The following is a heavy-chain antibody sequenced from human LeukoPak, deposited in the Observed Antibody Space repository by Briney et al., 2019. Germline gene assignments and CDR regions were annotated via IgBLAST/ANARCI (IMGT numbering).Heavy chain of an antibody. J-gene: IGHJ4*02. D-gene: IGHD2-15*01. V-gene: IGHV1-2*02. CDR1: GYTFSGDY. CDR2: INPNSGGT. Sequence: GASVKVSCKAPGYTFSGDYIHWVRQAPGQGLEWMGWINPNSGGTNYAQRFQGRVTTTRDTSISTVYMDLTRLRHDDTAVYYCARTRYCTAGSCTEFDYWGQGTLVTVSS. CDR3: ARTRYCTAGSCTEFDY.